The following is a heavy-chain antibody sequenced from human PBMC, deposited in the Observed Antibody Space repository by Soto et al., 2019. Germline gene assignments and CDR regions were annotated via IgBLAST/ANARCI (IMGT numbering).Heavy chain of an antibody. Sequence: PSETLSLTCSVSGVSIVYYYWNWIRKPPGKGLEWLGHIYYTGITTYNPSLNSRITISVDRSKNQFSLKLSSVTAADTAVYYCARGLMVYATLDYWGQGTLVTVSS. D-gene: IGHD2-8*01. CDR2: IYYTGIT. V-gene: IGHV4-59*12. CDR3: ARGLMVYATLDY. J-gene: IGHJ4*02. CDR1: GVSIVYYY.